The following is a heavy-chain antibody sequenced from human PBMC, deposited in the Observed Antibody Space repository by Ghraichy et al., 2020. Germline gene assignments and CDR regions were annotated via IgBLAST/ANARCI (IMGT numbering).Heavy chain of an antibody. D-gene: IGHD4-17*01. CDR3: VKGNGLYGDYGGGNYYFDY. V-gene: IGHV3-23*01. J-gene: IGHJ4*02. CDR1: GFTFSSYA. CDR2: IGYSGGST. Sequence: GESLNISCAASGFTFSSYAMIWVRQAPAKGLEWVSAIGYSGGSTYYADSVRGRFSISRDNSMETVYLQMNSLRADDTAVYYCVKGNGLYGDYGGGNYYFDYWGQGTPVTVS.